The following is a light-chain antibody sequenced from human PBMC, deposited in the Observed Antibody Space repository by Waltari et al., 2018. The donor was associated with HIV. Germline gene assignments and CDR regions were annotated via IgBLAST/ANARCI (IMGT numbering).Light chain of an antibody. J-gene: IGLJ2*01. V-gene: IGLV3-21*04. CDR3: QVWDNDGDHRVI. CDR1: DIEGKS. Sequence: SYVLTQPPSVSVAPGRTARITCGGDDIEGKSVNWYQQKPGQAPVLVIYYDSDRPSGIPDRISGSNSRNTATLTISRVEAGDEADYYCQVWDNDGDHRVILGGGTKLTVL. CDR2: YDS.